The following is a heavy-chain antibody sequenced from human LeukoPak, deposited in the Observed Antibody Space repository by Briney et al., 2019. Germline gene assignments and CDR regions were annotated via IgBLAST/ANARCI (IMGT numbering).Heavy chain of an antibody. Sequence: SETLSLTCAVYGGSFSGYYWSWIRQPPGKGLEWIGEINQSGSTNYNPSLKSRVTISVDTSKNQFSLKLSSVTAADTAVYYCARVTIFGVPNFDYWGQGTLVTVSS. V-gene: IGHV4-34*01. CDR3: ARVTIFGVPNFDY. J-gene: IGHJ4*02. D-gene: IGHD3-3*01. CDR1: GGSFSGYY. CDR2: INQSGST.